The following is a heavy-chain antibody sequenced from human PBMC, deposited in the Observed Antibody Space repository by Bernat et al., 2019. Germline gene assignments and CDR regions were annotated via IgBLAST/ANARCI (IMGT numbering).Heavy chain of an antibody. Sequence: EVQLVESGGGLVQPGGSLRLSCAASGFTVSSNYMSWVRQAPGKGLEWVSVIYSGGSTYYADSVKGRFTISRDNSKNTLYLQMNSLRAEDTAEYYCARSRYSSSWPGDYWGQGTLVTVSS. D-gene: IGHD6-13*01. V-gene: IGHV3-66*01. CDR2: IYSGGST. J-gene: IGHJ4*02. CDR3: ARSRYSSSWPGDY. CDR1: GFTVSSNY.